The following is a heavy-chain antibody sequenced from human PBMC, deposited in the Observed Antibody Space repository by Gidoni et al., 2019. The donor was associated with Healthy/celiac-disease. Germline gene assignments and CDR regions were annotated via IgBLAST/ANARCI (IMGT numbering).Heavy chain of an antibody. Sequence: QVQLQESGPGLVKPSETLSLTCTVSGVPISSYYWSWIRQPPGKGLEWIGYIYYSGSTNYNPSLKSRVTISVDTSKNQFSLKLSSVTAADTAVYYCARHPHLYSGYDFSGWFDPWGQGTLVTVSS. CDR1: GVPISSYY. V-gene: IGHV4-59*01. CDR2: IYYSGST. CDR3: ARHPHLYSGYDFSGWFDP. J-gene: IGHJ5*02. D-gene: IGHD5-12*01.